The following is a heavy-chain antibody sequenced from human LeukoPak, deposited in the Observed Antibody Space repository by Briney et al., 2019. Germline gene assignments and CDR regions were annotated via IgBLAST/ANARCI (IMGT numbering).Heavy chain of an antibody. D-gene: IGHD3-22*01. J-gene: IGHJ4*02. Sequence: GASVKASCKASGGTFSSYAISWVRQAPGQGLEWMGGIIPIFGTANYAQKFQGRVTITADKSTSTAYMELSSLRSEDTAVYYCAREDYYDSGSNDYWGLGTLVTVSS. CDR1: GGTFSSYA. CDR2: IIPIFGTA. V-gene: IGHV1-69*06. CDR3: AREDYYDSGSNDY.